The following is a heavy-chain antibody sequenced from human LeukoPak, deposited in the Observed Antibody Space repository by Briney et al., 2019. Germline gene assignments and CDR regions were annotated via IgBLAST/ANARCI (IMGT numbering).Heavy chain of an antibody. Sequence: ASVKVSCKASGYTFTGYYMHWVRQAPGQGLEWMGWINPNSGGTNYAQKFQGRVTMTRDTSISTAYMELSRLRSDDTAVYYCARGPDYYYDSSGSYPGYFDYWGQGTLVTVSS. CDR2: INPNSGGT. D-gene: IGHD3-22*01. J-gene: IGHJ4*02. CDR3: ARGPDYYYDSSGSYPGYFDY. V-gene: IGHV1-2*02. CDR1: GYTFTGYY.